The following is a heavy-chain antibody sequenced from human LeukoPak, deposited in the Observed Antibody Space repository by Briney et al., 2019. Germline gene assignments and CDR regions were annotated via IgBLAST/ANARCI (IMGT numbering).Heavy chain of an antibody. J-gene: IGHJ4*02. CDR3: ARETMVRSSDN. CDR2: IYYSGST. Sequence: PSETLSLTCAVYGGSFSGYYWSWIRQPPGKGLEWIGSIYYSGSTYYNPSLKSRVTISVDTSKNQFSLKLSSVTAADTAVYYCARETMVRSSDNWGQGTLVTVSS. D-gene: IGHD3-10*01. V-gene: IGHV4-34*01. CDR1: GGSFSGYY.